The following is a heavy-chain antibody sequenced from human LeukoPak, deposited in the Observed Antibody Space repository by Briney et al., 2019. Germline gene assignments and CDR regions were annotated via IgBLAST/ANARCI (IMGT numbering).Heavy chain of an antibody. D-gene: IGHD3-10*02. J-gene: IGHJ6*03. CDR3: ARLFGELLLPSDHFYYMDV. Sequence: EASVKLSCKASGYTFTASGLRWVRQAPGQGLEWMGWINPYNDITDYAQTFKGRVTMTTDTSTSTAYMELRSLRSDDTAVYYCARLFGELLLPSDHFYYMDVWGKGTAVTVSS. CDR2: INPYNDIT. V-gene: IGHV1-18*01. CDR1: GYTFTASG.